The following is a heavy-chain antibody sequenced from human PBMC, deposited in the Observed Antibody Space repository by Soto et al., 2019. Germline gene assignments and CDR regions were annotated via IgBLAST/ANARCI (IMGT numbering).Heavy chain of an antibody. V-gene: IGHV1-46*01. D-gene: IGHD6-19*01. Sequence: ASVKVSCKASGYTFTSYYMHWVRQAPGQGLEWMGIINPSGGSTSYAQKFQGRVTMTRDTSTSTVYMELSSVTAADTAVYYCARMNGYSSGWYLSYYFDYWGQGTLVTVSS. CDR3: ARMNGYSSGWYLSYYFDY. CDR1: GYTFTSYY. CDR2: INPSGGST. J-gene: IGHJ4*02.